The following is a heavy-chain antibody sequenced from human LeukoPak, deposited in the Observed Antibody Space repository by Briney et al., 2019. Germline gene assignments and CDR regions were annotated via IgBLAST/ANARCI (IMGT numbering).Heavy chain of an antibody. CDR2: IRYDGSNK. CDR1: GFTFSSYG. D-gene: IGHD1-26*01. J-gene: IGHJ4*02. CDR3: AKVGATSEDY. Sequence: GGSLRLXCAASGFTFSSYGMHWVRQAPGKGLEWVAFIRYDGSNKYYADSVKGRFTISRDNSKNTLYLQMNSLRAEDTAVYYCAKVGATSEDYWGQRTLVTVSS. V-gene: IGHV3-30*02.